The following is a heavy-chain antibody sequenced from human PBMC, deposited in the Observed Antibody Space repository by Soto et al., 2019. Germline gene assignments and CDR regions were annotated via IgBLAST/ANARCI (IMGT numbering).Heavy chain of an antibody. CDR2: VYWDDDK. D-gene: IGHD3-22*01. J-gene: IGHJ3*02. Sequence: QITLKESGPTLVKPTQTLTLTCTFSGFSVSTSGVGVGWIRQPPGKALEWLALVYWDDDKRCSPSLKSRLTISKDTSKNQVVLTMTNMDPVDTATYYCVYTSGYSWAFDIWGQGTVVIVSS. CDR3: VYTSGYSWAFDI. CDR1: GFSVSTSGVG. V-gene: IGHV2-5*02.